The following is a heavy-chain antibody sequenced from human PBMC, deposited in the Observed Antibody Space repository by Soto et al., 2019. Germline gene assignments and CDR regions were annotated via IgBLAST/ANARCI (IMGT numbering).Heavy chain of an antibody. CDR3: ARDAQADFRSNCFSNFDY. Sequence: QVQLVESGGGVVQTGRSLRLSCAASGFNFSSYGMHWVRQAPGKGLEWVAVIWYDGNHKYYADSVKGRFAISRDNSKNTLYLQVNSLRPEDTAVYYCARDAQADFRSNCFSNFDYWGQGTLVTVSS. V-gene: IGHV3-33*01. CDR2: IWYDGNHK. J-gene: IGHJ4*02. D-gene: IGHD3-3*01. CDR1: GFNFSSYG.